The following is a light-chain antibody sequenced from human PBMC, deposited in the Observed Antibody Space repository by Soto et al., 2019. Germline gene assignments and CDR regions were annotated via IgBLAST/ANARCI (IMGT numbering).Light chain of an antibody. CDR3: HHYGKSPIYT. V-gene: IGKV3-20*01. CDR2: GAS. CDR1: QTVNSNY. J-gene: IGKJ3*01. Sequence: EIVLTQSPGTLSLSPGATATLSCRASQTVNSNYLAWFQQKSGQAPRLLIYGASTRATGIPDRFSGSGSGTDFTLTITRLEPEDFAVYYCHHYGKSPIYTFGPGTKVDFK.